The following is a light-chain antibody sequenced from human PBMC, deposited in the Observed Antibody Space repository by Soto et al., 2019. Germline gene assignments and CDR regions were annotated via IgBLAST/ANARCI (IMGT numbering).Light chain of an antibody. CDR1: PGIINY. V-gene: IGKV1-27*01. J-gene: IGKJ5*01. Sequence: DIQMTQSPSSLSASVGDRVTITCRASPGIINYLAWYQQKPGKVPKLLIYAASTLQSGVPSRFSGSGSGTEFTLTISSLQPEDVATYYCQKYNSDPLTFGQGTRLEIK. CDR3: QKYNSDPLT. CDR2: AAS.